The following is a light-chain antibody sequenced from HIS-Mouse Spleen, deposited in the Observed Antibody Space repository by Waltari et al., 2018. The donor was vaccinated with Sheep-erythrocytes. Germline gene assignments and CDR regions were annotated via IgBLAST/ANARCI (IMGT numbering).Light chain of an antibody. CDR1: QSLVHSDGNTY. V-gene: IGKV2-30*02. CDR3: QQYYSYPYT. J-gene: IGKJ2*01. Sequence: DVVMTQSPLSLPVTPGRPASISRRSSQSLVHSDGNTYLNWFQQRPGQSPRRLIYKVSNRDSGVPDRFSGSGSGTDFTLTISCLQSEDFATYYCQQYYSYPYTFGQGTKLEIK. CDR2: KVS.